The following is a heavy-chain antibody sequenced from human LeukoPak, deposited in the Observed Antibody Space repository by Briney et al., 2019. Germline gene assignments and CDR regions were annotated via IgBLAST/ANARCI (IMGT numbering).Heavy chain of an antibody. D-gene: IGHD6-13*01. CDR3: AREGLYSSSWTVFDY. CDR1: GGSFSGYY. CDR2: INHSEST. Sequence: SETLSLTCAVYGGSFSGYYWSWIRQPPGKGLQWIGEINHSESTNYNPSLKSRVTISVDTSKSQFSLRLSSVTAADTAVYYCAREGLYSSSWTVFDYWGQGTLVTVSS. V-gene: IGHV4-34*01. J-gene: IGHJ4*02.